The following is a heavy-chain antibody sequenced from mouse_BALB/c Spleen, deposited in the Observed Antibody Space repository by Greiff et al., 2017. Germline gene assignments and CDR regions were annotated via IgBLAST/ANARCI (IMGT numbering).Heavy chain of an antibody. V-gene: IGHV1S29*02. CDR1: GYTFTDYN. Sequence: EVQLQQSGPELVQPGASVKISCKASGYTFTDYNMHWVKQSHGKSLEWIGYIYPYNGGTGYNQKFKSKATLTGDNSSSTAYMELRRLTSEDSAVYYGASNPRWFAYWGQGTLVTVSA. CDR3: ASNPRWFAY. CDR2: IYPYNGGT. J-gene: IGHJ3*01.